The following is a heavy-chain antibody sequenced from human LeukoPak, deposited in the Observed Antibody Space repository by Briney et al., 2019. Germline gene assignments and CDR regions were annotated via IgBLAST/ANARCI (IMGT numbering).Heavy chain of an antibody. J-gene: IGHJ5*02. CDR3: AREQLNNWFDP. CDR2: INPSGGST. D-gene: IGHD1-1*01. Sequence: ASVKVSCKASGYTFTSYYMHWVRQAPGQGLEWMGIINPSGGSTSYAQKFQGRVTMTRDTSTSTVYMELNSLRSEDTAVYYCAREQLNNWFDPWGQGTLVTVSS. V-gene: IGHV1-46*01. CDR1: GYTFTSYY.